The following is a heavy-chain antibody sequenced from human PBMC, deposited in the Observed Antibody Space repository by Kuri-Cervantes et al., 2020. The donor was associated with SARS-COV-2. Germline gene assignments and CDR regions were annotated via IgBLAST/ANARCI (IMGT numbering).Heavy chain of an antibody. CDR1: GFTFSGYN. D-gene: IGHD4-17*01. CDR2: ISRTSVTI. CDR3: ATNDYGVSYMDV. J-gene: IGHJ6*03. V-gene: IGHV3-48*01. Sequence: GGSLRLSCAASGFTFSGYNMNWVRQAPGKGLEWVSYISRTSVTIFYTDSVEGRFTISRDNAKDSLFLQMNSLRAEDTALYHCATNDYGVSYMDVWGKGTTVTVSS.